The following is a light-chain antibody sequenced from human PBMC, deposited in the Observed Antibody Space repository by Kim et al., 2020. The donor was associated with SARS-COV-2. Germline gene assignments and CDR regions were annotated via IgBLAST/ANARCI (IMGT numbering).Light chain of an antibody. Sequence: SASVGDNITITCRASQSVYTYLSWYQQKPGTAPRLLIYFASRLQSDVPSRFSGGGSETDFTLTISSLQLEDFAHYYCEQTYSTPTFGQGTKVDIK. J-gene: IGKJ1*01. CDR2: FAS. CDR1: QSVYTY. V-gene: IGKV1-39*01. CDR3: EQTYSTPT.